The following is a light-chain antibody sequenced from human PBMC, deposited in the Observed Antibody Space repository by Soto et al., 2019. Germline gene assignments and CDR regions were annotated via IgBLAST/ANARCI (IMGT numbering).Light chain of an antibody. CDR2: AAS. J-gene: IGKJ4*01. V-gene: IGKV1-6*01. CDR3: LQDYNYTLS. CDR1: QGIRND. Sequence: AIQMTQSPSSLSASVGNRVTITCRASQGIRNDLGWYQKKPGKAPTLLIYAASSLQSGVPSRFRGSGYGTDLTLTISSMQHEDFETYYCLQDYNYTLSFGGGTQVDIK.